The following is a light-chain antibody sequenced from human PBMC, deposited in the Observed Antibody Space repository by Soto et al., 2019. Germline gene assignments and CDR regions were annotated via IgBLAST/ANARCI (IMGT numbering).Light chain of an antibody. V-gene: IGKV1-39*01. J-gene: IGKJ2*01. CDR1: QSIGSY. CDR3: QQTYSASHT. Sequence: DIQMTQSPSSLSASVADRVTITCRACQSIGSYTNWYQQKAGKAPKLLIYAASSLQSGVPSRFSGSGSWTDCSLTFNSLQPEDFATYFCQQTYSASHTFGQGTNLEIK. CDR2: AAS.